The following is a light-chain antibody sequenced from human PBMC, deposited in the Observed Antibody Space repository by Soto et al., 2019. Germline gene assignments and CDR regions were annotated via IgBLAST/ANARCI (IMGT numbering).Light chain of an antibody. CDR2: GTF. CDR1: HSFSSGY. J-gene: IGKJ2*01. V-gene: IGKV3-20*01. CDR3: HCQGYGGSFVYT. Sequence: EIVLTQSPGNLSLSPGERATLSCRASHSFSSGYLAWYQQKPGQPPRLLIYGTFHRATGFPDRFSGSGSGTDFTLTISRLEPEDFAVYYCHCQGYGGSFVYTFGQGIKVDIK.